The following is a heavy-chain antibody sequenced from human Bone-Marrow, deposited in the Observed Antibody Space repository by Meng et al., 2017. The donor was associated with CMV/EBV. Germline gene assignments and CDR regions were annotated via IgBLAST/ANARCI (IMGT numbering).Heavy chain of an antibody. J-gene: IGHJ6*02. Sequence: GGSLRLSCAASGFTFSSYAMSWVRQAPGKGLEWVANIKQDGSEKYYVDSVKGRFTISRDNAKNSLYLKMNSMRAEDTAVYYCARDWTLPYYDILTGYYYYYYYGMDVWGQGTTVTVSS. V-gene: IGHV3-7*01. CDR3: ARDWTLPYYDILTGYYYYYYYGMDV. CDR2: IKQDGSEK. CDR1: GFTFSSYA. D-gene: IGHD3-9*01.